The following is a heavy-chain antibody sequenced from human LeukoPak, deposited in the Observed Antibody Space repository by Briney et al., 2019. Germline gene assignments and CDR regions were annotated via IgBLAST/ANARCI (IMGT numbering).Heavy chain of an antibody. CDR3: ARYYGSGSPPFDY. Sequence: GGSLRLSCAASGFTFNTYAMNWVRQAPGKGLEWVSSISDSSSYRYYADSVKVRVTISRDNAKNSLYLQMNSLRAEDTAVYYCARYYGSGSPPFDYWGQGTLVTVSS. J-gene: IGHJ4*02. CDR1: GFTFNTYA. D-gene: IGHD3-10*01. CDR2: ISDSSSYR. V-gene: IGHV3-21*01.